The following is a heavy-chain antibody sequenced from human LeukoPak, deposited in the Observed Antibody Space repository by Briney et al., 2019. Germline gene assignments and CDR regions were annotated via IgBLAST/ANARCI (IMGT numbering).Heavy chain of an antibody. Sequence: GGSLRLSCAASGFTFSSYWMSWVRQAPGKGLDWVANIKQDGSERYYLDSVEGRFTISRDNTKNSLYLQMNSLRAEDTAVYYCARDSNPHSSSYYFDAFDMWGQGTMVIVSS. CDR3: ARDSNPHSSSYYFDAFDM. CDR2: IKQDGSER. J-gene: IGHJ3*02. CDR1: GFTFSSYW. D-gene: IGHD3-22*01. V-gene: IGHV3-7*01.